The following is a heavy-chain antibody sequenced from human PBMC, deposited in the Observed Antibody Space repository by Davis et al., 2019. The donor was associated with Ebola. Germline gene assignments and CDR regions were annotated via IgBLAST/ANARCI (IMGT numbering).Heavy chain of an antibody. D-gene: IGHD4-11*01. CDR2: VRSHGSDD. V-gene: IGHV3-30*02. J-gene: IGHJ4*02. CDR1: GFTFSSYG. CDR3: ARDSDDYSFDY. Sequence: GESLKISCAAPGFTFSSYGMHWVRQAPGRGLEWVAFVRSHGSDDHYADSVKGRFTISRDNSKNTLYLQMNSLRPEDTAVYYCARDSDDYSFDYWGQGTLVTVSS.